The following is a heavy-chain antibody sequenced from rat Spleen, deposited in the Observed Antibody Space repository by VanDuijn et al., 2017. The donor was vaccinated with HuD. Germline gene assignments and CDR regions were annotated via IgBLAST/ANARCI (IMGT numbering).Heavy chain of an antibody. CDR3: ARLGGKYSSYNYLDN. V-gene: IGHV5-17*01. D-gene: IGHD1-2*01. CDR1: GFNFSDYA. Sequence: EVRLVESGGGLVQPGRSLRLPCAASGFNFSDYAVAWVRQAPKTGLEWVATIVYDGSSTYYRDSVKGRFTISRDNAKSTLYLQMDSLRSEDTATYYCARLGGKYSSYNYLDNWGQGDMVTVSS. CDR2: IVYDGSST. J-gene: IGHJ2*01.